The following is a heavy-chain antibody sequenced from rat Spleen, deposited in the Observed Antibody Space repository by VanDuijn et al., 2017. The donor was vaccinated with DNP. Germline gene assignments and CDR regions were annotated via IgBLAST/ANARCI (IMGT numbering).Heavy chain of an antibody. CDR1: GFSLTSYH. V-gene: IGHV2-32*01. D-gene: IGHD1-6*01. J-gene: IGHJ4*01. Sequence: QVQLKESGPGLVQPSQTLSLTCTVSGFSLTSYHVHWVRQPPGKGPEWMGKMWYDGDTAYNSALKSRLSISRDTSKSQVFLEMNSLQPEDTAMYFCARWGIMPRGNVWGQGISVTVSS. CDR2: MWYDGDT. CDR3: ARWGIMPRGNV.